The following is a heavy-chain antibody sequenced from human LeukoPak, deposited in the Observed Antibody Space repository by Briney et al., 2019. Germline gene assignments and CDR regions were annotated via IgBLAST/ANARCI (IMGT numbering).Heavy chain of an antibody. CDR2: INHSGST. V-gene: IGHV4-34*01. Sequence: PSETLSLTCAVYGGSFSGYYWSWIRQPPGKGLEWIGEINHSGSTNYNPSLKSRVTISVDTSKNQFSPKLSSVTAADTAVYYCARPLYGDYDYGYWGQGTLVTVSS. D-gene: IGHD4-17*01. J-gene: IGHJ4*02. CDR1: GGSFSGYY. CDR3: ARPLYGDYDYGY.